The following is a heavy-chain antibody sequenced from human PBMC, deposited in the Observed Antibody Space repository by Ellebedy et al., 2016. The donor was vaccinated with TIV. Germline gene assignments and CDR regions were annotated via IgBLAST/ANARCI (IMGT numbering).Heavy chain of an antibody. CDR1: GFTFSSYS. CDR2: ISSSSSTI. CDR3: AGSHCSGGSCTRAYYYYYGMDV. V-gene: IGHV3-48*02. J-gene: IGHJ6*02. D-gene: IGHD2-15*01. Sequence: GESLKISCAASGFTFSSYSMNWVRQAPGKGLELVSYISSSSSTIYYADSVKGRFTISRDNAKNSLYLQMNSLRDEDTAVYYCAGSHCSGGSCTRAYYYYYGMDVWGQGTTVTVSS.